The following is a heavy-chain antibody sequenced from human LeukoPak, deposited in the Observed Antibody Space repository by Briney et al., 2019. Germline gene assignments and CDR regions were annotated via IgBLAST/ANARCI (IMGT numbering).Heavy chain of an antibody. D-gene: IGHD3-22*01. CDR1: GGSISSYY. V-gene: IGHV4-59*01. Sequence: SETLSLTCTVSGGSISSYYWSWIRQPPGKGLEWIGYIYYGGSTNYNPSLKSRVTISVDTSKNQFSLKLSSVTAADTAVYYCARDYDSSGYPDYWGQGTLVTVSS. CDR2: IYYGGST. CDR3: ARDYDSSGYPDY. J-gene: IGHJ4*02.